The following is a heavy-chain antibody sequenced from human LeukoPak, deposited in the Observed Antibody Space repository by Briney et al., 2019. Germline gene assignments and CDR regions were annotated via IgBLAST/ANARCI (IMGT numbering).Heavy chain of an antibody. Sequence: PSQTLSLTCTVSGGSISSGGYSWSWIRQPPGKGLEWIGYIYHNGNTYYSPSLKSRVTISVGRSKNQLSLKLSSVTAADTAMYYCASGGYSYGFNYWGQGTLVTVSS. CDR3: ASGGYSYGFNY. J-gene: IGHJ4*02. CDR1: GGSISSGGYS. V-gene: IGHV4-30-2*01. D-gene: IGHD5-18*01. CDR2: IYHNGNT.